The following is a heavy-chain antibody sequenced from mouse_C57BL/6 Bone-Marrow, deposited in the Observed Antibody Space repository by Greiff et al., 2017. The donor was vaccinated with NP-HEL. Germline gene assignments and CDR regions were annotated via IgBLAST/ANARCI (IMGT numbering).Heavy chain of an antibody. V-gene: IGHV1-55*01. J-gene: IGHJ3*01. CDR2: IYPGSGST. D-gene: IGHD2-4*01. CDR3: AREDYDYDGIAY. CDR1: GYTFTSYW. Sequence: QVQLQQSGAELVKPGASVKMSCKASGYTFTSYWITWVKQRPGQGLEWIGDIYPGSGSTNYNEKFKSKATLTVDTSSSTAYMQLSSLTSEDSAVYYCAREDYDYDGIAYWGQGTLVTVSA.